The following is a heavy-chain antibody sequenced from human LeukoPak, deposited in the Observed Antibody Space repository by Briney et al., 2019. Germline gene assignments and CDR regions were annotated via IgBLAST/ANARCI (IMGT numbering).Heavy chain of an antibody. CDR2: IYYSGST. CDR3: ASFVSTSRLGELSVGYDFDY. D-gene: IGHD3-16*02. CDR1: GDSISSSSYY. V-gene: IGHV4-39*07. Sequence: RPSETLSLTCTVSGDSISSSSYYWGWIRQPPGKGLEWIGRIYYSGSTYYNPSLKSRVTISVDTSKNQFSLKLSSVTAADTAVYYCASFVSTSRLGELSVGYDFDYWGQGTLVTVSS. J-gene: IGHJ4*02.